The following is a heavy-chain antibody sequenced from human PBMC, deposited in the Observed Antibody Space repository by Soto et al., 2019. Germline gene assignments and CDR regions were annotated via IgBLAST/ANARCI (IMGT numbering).Heavy chain of an antibody. CDR2: ISGSGGRT. J-gene: IGHJ4*02. D-gene: IGHD2-2*01. Sequence: GGSLRLSCAVSGFTFSSYAMSWVRQAPGKGLEWISYISGSGGRTYYADSVKGRFTIPRDNSKNTVYLQMNSLRVEDTAVYYCAKANSFSCSGTTCYAFYFDYWGQGTLVTVSS. V-gene: IGHV3-23*01. CDR3: AKANSFSCSGTTCYAFYFDY. CDR1: GFTFSSYA.